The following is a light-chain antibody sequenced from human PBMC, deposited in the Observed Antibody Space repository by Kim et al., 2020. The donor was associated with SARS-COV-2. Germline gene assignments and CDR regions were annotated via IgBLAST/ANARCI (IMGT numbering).Light chain of an antibody. Sequence: EIVLTQSPGTLSLSPGERATLSCRASQSVSSSYLAWYQQKPGQAPRLLIYGAFSRATGIPDRFSGSGSGTDFTLTISRLEPEDFAVYYCQQYGSSPRYTFGQGPRLEI. CDR1: QSVSSSY. V-gene: IGKV3-20*01. CDR2: GAF. J-gene: IGKJ2*01. CDR3: QQYGSSPRYT.